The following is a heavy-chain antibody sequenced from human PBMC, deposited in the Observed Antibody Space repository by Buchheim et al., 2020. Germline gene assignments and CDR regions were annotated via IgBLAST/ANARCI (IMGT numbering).Heavy chain of an antibody. D-gene: IGHD2-2*01. CDR3: ARGPNYAGLDS. CDR1: GDTFTPHG. Sequence: QVQLVQSGSELKKPGASVKVSCKASGDTFTPHGMNWVRQAPGLGLEWMGWINTNTGKPMYDQGFTGRFVFSLDTSVSTAYMEISNLKAEDTAVYYCARGPNYAGLDSWGQGTL. V-gene: IGHV7-4-1*02. CDR2: INTNTGKP. J-gene: IGHJ4*02.